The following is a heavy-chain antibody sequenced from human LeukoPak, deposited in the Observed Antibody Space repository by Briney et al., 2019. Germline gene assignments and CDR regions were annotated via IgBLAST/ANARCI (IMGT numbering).Heavy chain of an antibody. J-gene: IGHJ4*02. CDR3: ARGPPISVDTAMVLSRATNEGIDY. CDR2: INHSRST. CDR1: GGSFNGYY. D-gene: IGHD5-18*01. Sequence: SETLSLTCAVYGGSFNGYYWSWIRQPPGKGLEWIGEINHSRSTNYNPSLKSRVTISVDTSKNQFSLKLSSVTAADTAVYYCARGPPISVDTAMVLSRATNEGIDYWGQGTLVTVSS. V-gene: IGHV4-34*01.